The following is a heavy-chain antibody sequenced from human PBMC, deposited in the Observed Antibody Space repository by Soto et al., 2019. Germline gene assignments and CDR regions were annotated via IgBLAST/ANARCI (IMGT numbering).Heavy chain of an antibody. V-gene: IGHV4-31*03. CDR3: ARAPALGWFDP. CDR2: IYYSGST. CDR1: GGSISSGGYY. J-gene: IGHJ5*02. Sequence: QVRLQESGPGLVKPSQTLSLTCTVSGGSISSGGYYWSWIRQHPGKGLEWLGYIYYSGSTYYNPSLQGRVTIAVDTSKIQFSLKLSSVTAADTAVYYCARAPALGWFDPWGKGTLVTVSS.